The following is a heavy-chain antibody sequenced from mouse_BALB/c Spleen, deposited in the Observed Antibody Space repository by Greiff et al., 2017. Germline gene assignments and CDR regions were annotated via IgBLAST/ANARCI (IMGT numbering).Heavy chain of an antibody. D-gene: IGHD1-1*01. CDR3: TLHYYGSSYVRYFDY. V-gene: IGHV5-6-4*01. CDR2: ISSGGSYT. Sequence: EVKLLESGGGLVKPGGSLKLSCAASGFTFSSYTMSWVRQTPEKRLEWVATISSGGSYTYYPDSVKGRFTISRDNAKNTLYLQMSSLKSEDTAMYYCTLHYYGSSYVRYFDYWGQGTTLTVSS. CDR1: GFTFSSYT. J-gene: IGHJ2*01.